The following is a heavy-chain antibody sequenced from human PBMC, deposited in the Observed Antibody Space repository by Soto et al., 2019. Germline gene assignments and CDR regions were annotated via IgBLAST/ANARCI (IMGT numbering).Heavy chain of an antibody. D-gene: IGHD6-13*01. CDR3: ARETVSYSSSSYYFDY. CDR2: IYHSGST. CDR1: GGSISSSNW. J-gene: IGHJ4*02. V-gene: IGHV4-4*02. Sequence: QVQLQESGPGLVKPSGTLSLTCAVSGGSISSSNWWSWVRQPPGKGLEGLGEIYHSGSTNYNPSLKRRVTLSVDKSKHQFSLKLSSVTAADTAVYYCARETVSYSSSSYYFDYWGQGTLVTVSS.